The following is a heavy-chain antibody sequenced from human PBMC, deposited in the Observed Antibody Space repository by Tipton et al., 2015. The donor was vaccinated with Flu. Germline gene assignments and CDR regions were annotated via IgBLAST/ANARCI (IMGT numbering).Heavy chain of an antibody. V-gene: IGHV4-59*01. CDR1: GGSISDYY. J-gene: IGHJ3*02. Sequence: TLSLTCTVSGGSISDYYWSWIRQPPGKGLVWIAYSSGSSGHTNYNPSLKSRVTISVDTSKNQFSLKLSSVTAADTAVYYCAREWGDAFDIWGQGTMVTVSS. CDR2: SSGSSGHT. CDR3: AREWGDAFDI. D-gene: IGHD3-16*01.